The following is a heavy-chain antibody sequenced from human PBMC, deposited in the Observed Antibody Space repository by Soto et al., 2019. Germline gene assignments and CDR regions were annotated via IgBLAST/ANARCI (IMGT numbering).Heavy chain of an antibody. J-gene: IGHJ5*02. V-gene: IGHV3-21*01. CDR2: ISSSSSYI. CDR1: GFTFSSYS. D-gene: IGHD3-3*01. CDR3: ARDGELETLRFLEWLFVGSWFDP. Sequence: GGSLRLSCAASGFTFSSYSMNWVRQAPGKGLEWVSSISSSSSYIYYADSVKGRFTISRDNAKNSLYLQMNSLRAEDTAVYYCARDGELETLRFLEWLFVGSWFDPWGQGTLVTVSS.